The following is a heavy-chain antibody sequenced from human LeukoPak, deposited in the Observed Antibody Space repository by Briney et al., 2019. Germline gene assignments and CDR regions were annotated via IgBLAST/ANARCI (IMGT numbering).Heavy chain of an antibody. D-gene: IGHD3-10*01. CDR3: ASLHQLRGLTVFGY. CDR2: IYYRGST. CDR1: GGPLTSYY. V-gene: IGHV4-59*12. Sequence: SETLSLTCAVSGGPLTSYYWSWIRQPPGKGLEWIGFIYYRGSTNYNPSLESRVTISVDTSKNQFALKLNSVTAADTAVFYCASLHQLRGLTVFGYWGQGTLVTVSS. J-gene: IGHJ4*02.